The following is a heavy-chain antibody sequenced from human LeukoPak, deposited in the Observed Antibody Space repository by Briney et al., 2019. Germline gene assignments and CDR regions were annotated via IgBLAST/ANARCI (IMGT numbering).Heavy chain of an antibody. CDR3: ARSGADWSCDS. CDR1: GYAFSLYG. J-gene: IGHJ4*02. Sequence: GASVKVSCKASGYAFSLYGVQWVRQAPGQTLEWMGWINAGTGDGKYSQNFQGRLTMTSDTSATTLYMELNSLTFEDTAVYYCARSGADWSCDSWGQGTLVTVSS. CDR2: INAGTGDG. D-gene: IGHD2-21*01. V-gene: IGHV1-3*01.